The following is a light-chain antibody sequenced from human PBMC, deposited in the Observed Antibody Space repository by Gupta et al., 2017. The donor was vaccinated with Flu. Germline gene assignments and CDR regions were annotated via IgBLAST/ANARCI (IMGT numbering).Light chain of an antibody. CDR3: AAWDDGRRVPWV. V-gene: IGLV1-47*01. Sequence: QSVLTQPPSASGNPGQRVTVSCSGSSVNIGGNYVYWYQQRTERSPNLLLYDNNQRPSGDPARFSGSNSGTSAYLAISGLRSEDEADYYCAAWDDGRRVPWVFGRGTKLTVL. J-gene: IGLJ3*02. CDR2: DNN. CDR1: SVNIGGNY.